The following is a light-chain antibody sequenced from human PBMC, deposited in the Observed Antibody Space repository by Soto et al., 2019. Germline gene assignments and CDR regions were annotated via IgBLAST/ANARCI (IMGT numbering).Light chain of an antibody. CDR2: TTN. CDR1: TGAVTSGNY. Sequence: QAVVTQEPSLTVSPGGTVTLTCASSTGAVTSGNYPSWFQQKPGQTPRTLIYTTNKKHSWTPARFSGSLLGDKASLTLSGAQPEDEAESYCLLYYGGAQLVFGGGTTLTVL. V-gene: IGLV7-43*01. CDR3: LLYYGGAQLV. J-gene: IGLJ3*02.